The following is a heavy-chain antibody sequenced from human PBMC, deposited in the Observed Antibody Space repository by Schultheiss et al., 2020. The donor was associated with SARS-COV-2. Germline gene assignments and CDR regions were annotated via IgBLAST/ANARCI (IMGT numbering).Heavy chain of an antibody. CDR3: ASWSGYCSSTSCYDPVDY. CDR2: ISGSGGST. V-gene: IGHV3-23*01. J-gene: IGHJ4*02. D-gene: IGHD2-2*03. CDR1: GFTFSSYA. Sequence: GGSLRLSCAASGFTFSSYAMSWVRQAPGKGLEWVSAISGSGGSTYYADSVKGRFTISRDNSKNTLYLQMNSLRAEDTAVYYCASWSGYCSSTSCYDPVDYWGQGTLVTVSS.